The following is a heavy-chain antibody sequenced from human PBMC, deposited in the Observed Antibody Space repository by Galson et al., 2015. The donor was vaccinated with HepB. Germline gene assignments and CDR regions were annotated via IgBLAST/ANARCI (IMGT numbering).Heavy chain of an antibody. Sequence: SLRLSCAASEFTFSNFGMHWVRQAPGKGLEWVAVIWYDGSKEYYEDSVKGRFTISRDSSKNTLYLQMNSLRAEDTAVYHCTRYNGNLPAFDYWGQGTLVTVSS. CDR2: IWYDGSKE. J-gene: IGHJ4*02. CDR3: TRYNGNLPAFDY. CDR1: EFTFSNFG. D-gene: IGHD1-14*01. V-gene: IGHV3-33*01.